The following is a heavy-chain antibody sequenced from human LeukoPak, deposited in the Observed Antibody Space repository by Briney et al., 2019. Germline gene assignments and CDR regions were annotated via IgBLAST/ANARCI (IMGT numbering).Heavy chain of an antibody. CDR3: TTGRRYQLYDY. CDR2: FAPEDGET. D-gene: IGHD2-2*01. J-gene: IGHJ4*02. V-gene: IGHV1-24*01. Sequence: GASVKVSCKVFGNTLTELSMHWVRQAPGKGLESMGGFAPEDGETIYAQQFQGRLTMTEDTSTDTAYMELSRLTSEDTAVYYCTTGRRYQLYDYWGQGTLVNVSS. CDR1: GNTLTELS.